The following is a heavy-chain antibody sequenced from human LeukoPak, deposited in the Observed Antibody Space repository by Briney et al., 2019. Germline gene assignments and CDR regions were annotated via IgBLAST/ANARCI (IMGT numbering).Heavy chain of an antibody. Sequence: ASVKVSCKASGYTFTSYYMHRVRQAPGQGLEWMGIINPSGGSTSYAQKFQGRVTMTRDASTSTVYMELSSLRSEDTAVYYCARDMKGQQLESDFDYWGQGTLVTVSS. CDR3: ARDMKGQQLESDFDY. V-gene: IGHV1-46*01. CDR1: GYTFTSYY. CDR2: INPSGGST. D-gene: IGHD6-13*01. J-gene: IGHJ4*02.